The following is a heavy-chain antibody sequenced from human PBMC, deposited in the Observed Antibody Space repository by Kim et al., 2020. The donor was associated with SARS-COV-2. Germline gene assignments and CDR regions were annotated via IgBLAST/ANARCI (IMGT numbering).Heavy chain of an antibody. V-gene: IGHV3-23*01. J-gene: IGHJ5*01. CDR1: GFTFTSYA. D-gene: IGHD3-3*01. Sequence: GGSLRLSCAASGFTFTSYAMSWVRQAPGKGLEWVSGLSGSGGTTYYADSVKGRFTISRDNSKNTVHLQMNSLSGEDTARYYCAKVQDFDFWSGLLFESWG. CDR2: LSGSGGTT. CDR3: AKVQDFDFWSGLLFES.